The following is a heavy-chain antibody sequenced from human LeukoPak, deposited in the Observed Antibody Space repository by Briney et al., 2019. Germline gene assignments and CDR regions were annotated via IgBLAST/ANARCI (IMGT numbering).Heavy chain of an antibody. CDR1: GYTFTSYG. V-gene: IGHV1-18*01. J-gene: IGHJ5*02. CDR2: ISAYNGNT. Sequence: AASVKVSCKASGYTFTSYGISWVRQAPGQGLEWMGWISAYNGNTNYAQKLQGRVTMTTDTSTSTAYMELRSLRSDDTAVYYCARARHGYDFWSGYYSPENWFDPWGQGTLVTVSS. CDR3: ARARHGYDFWSGYYSPENWFDP. D-gene: IGHD3-3*01.